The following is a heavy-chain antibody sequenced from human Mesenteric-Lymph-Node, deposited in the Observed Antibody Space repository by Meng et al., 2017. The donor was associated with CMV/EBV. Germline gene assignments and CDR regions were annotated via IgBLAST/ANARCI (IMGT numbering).Heavy chain of an antibody. D-gene: IGHD1-26*01. CDR1: GGTFSSYA. J-gene: IGHJ6*02. CDR3: AGLLGGTILDFSYGMDV. V-gene: IGHV1-2*02. CDR2: INPNSGGT. Sequence: ASVKVSCKASGGTFSSYAISWVRQAPGQGLEWMGWINPNSGGTNYAQKFQGRVTMTRDASINTAYMELGRLRSDDTAVYYCAGLLGGTILDFSYGMDVWGQGTTVTVSS.